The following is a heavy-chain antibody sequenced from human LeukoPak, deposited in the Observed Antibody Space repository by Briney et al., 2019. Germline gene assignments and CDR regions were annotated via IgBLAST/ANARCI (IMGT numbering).Heavy chain of an antibody. CDR1: GYTFTSYD. CDR2: MNPNSGNT. J-gene: IGHJ3*02. Sequence: APVKVSCKASGYTFTSYDINWVRQATGQGLEWMGWMNPNSGNTGYAQKFQGRVTITRNTSISTAYMELSSLRSEDTAVYYCARVGWELLVNAFDIWGQGTMVTVSS. D-gene: IGHD1-26*01. V-gene: IGHV1-8*03. CDR3: ARVGWELLVNAFDI.